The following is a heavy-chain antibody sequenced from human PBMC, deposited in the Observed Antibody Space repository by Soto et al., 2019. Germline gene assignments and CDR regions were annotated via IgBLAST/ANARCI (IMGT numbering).Heavy chain of an antibody. CDR1: GFTFSTFW. J-gene: IGHJ5*02. Sequence: GWSLRLSCAASGFTFSTFWMHWVRQAPGKGLVWVSLINTDGSKTTYAASVKGRFTISRDNAKNTVYLQMDSLRAEDTAVYYCAKVATNSYNWLDPWGQGTLVTVSX. D-gene: IGHD5-12*01. CDR3: AKVATNSYNWLDP. V-gene: IGHV3-74*01. CDR2: INTDGSKT.